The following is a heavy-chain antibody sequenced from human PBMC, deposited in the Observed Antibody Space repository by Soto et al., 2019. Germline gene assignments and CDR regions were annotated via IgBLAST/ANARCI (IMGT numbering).Heavy chain of an antibody. J-gene: IGHJ4*02. Sequence: QVQLVQSGAEVKKPGSSVKVSCKDSAGTFSSYTISWVRQAPGQGPEWMGRIIPNFGVAHHAQKFQGRVTITADKSTSTAYMELRSLRSEDTAVYYRAAGDFDYWGQGTLVTVSS. D-gene: IGHD6-13*01. CDR1: AGTFSSYT. CDR2: IIPNFGVA. CDR3: AAGDFDY. V-gene: IGHV1-69*02.